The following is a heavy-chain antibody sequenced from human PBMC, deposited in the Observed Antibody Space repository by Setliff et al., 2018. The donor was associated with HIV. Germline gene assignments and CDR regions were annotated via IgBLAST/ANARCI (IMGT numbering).Heavy chain of an antibody. V-gene: IGHV4-39*07. CDR1: GGSVSSSDYY. D-gene: IGHD6-13*01. CDR2: IYYSGNT. J-gene: IGHJ3*02. Sequence: SETLSLTCTVSGGSVSSSDYYRGWIRQPPGKGLEWIGSIYYSGNTYYNPSLKSRVTISIDTSKNQFSLKLNSVTAADTAVYYCVRGPHTSSWYGGYAFDIWGQGTMVTVSS. CDR3: VRGPHTSSWYGGYAFDI.